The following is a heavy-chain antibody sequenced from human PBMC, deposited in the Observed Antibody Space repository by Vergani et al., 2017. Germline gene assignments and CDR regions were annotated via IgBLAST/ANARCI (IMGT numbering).Heavy chain of an antibody. D-gene: IGHD3-10*01. J-gene: IGHJ4*02. CDR3: ARAYYSGSGSLYYFDS. Sequence: QVQLVQSGAEVKKPGASVKVSCKASGSTFTGYFMHWVRQAPGQGLEWMGWINPKNGGTDYAQKFQGRVTVTRDTSISTAYMEVSRLRSDDAAVYYCARAYYSGSGSLYYFDSWGQGTLVTVS. CDR2: INPKNGGT. V-gene: IGHV1-2*02. CDR1: GSTFTGYF.